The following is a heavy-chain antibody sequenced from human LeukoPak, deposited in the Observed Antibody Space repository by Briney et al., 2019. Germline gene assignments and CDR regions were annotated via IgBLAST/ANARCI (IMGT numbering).Heavy chain of an antibody. Sequence: SETLSLTCAVYGESFSGYYWSWIRQTPGKGLEWIGEINHSGSASYNPSLKSRVIMSADTSKNQFSLRLRSVTAADTAVYYCARHYDSSGYWYYFDYWGQGALVTVSS. D-gene: IGHD3-22*01. CDR3: ARHYDSSGYWYYFDY. CDR1: GESFSGYY. CDR2: INHSGSA. V-gene: IGHV4-34*01. J-gene: IGHJ4*02.